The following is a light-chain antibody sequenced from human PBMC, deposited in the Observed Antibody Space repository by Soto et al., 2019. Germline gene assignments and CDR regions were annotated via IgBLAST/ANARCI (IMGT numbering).Light chain of an antibody. Sequence: DIQITHSPSTLSASVGDGVTITCRASQSISSWLAWYQQKPGKAPKLLIYKASSLESGVPSRFSGSGSGTEFTLTISSLQPDDFATYYCQQYNSYSRTFGQGTKVDI. CDR3: QQYNSYSRT. CDR2: KAS. CDR1: QSISSW. J-gene: IGKJ1*01. V-gene: IGKV1-5*03.